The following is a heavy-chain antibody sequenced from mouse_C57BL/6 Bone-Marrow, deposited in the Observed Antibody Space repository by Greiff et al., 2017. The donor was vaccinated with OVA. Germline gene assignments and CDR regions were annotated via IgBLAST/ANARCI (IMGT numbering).Heavy chain of an antibody. V-gene: IGHV1-9*01. CDR3: ASLYYYGSSPYWYFDV. D-gene: IGHD1-1*01. J-gene: IGHJ1*03. CDR1: GYTFTGYW. CDR2: ILPGSGST. Sequence: QVQLQQSGAELMKPGASVKLSCKATGYTFTGYWIEWVKQRPGHGLEGIGEILPGSGSTNYNEKFKGKATFTADTSSTTAYMQLSSLTTEDSAIYYCASLYYYGSSPYWYFDVWGTGTTVTVSS.